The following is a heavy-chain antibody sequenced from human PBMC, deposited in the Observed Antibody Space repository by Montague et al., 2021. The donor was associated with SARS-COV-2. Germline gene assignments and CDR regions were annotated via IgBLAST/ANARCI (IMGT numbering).Heavy chain of an antibody. CDR2: IYRGGKT. D-gene: IGHD5-18*01. V-gene: IGHV3-66*01. CDR3: ARDEEYSYSSRGLDV. Sequence: SQRLSCAVSGFSVSDNYMNWVRQAPGKGLEWVSIIYRGGKTYYADSVKGRFTISRDDSDNAVYLQMTRLTAVDSAVYYCARDEEYSYSSRGLDVWGQGTTVSVSS. CDR1: GFSVSDNY. J-gene: IGHJ6*02.